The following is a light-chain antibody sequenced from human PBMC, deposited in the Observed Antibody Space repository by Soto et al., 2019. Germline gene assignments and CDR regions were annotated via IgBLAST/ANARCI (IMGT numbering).Light chain of an antibody. CDR3: QQRSNWPPIT. V-gene: IGKV3-11*01. J-gene: IGKJ5*01. Sequence: EIVLTHSPGTLSLSPLERATLSFMSIESVSTSYLAWYQQSPGQAPRLLIYDASNRATGIPARFSGSGSGTDFTLTISSLEPEDFAVYYCQQRSNWPPITFGQGTRLEIK. CDR1: ESVSTSY. CDR2: DAS.